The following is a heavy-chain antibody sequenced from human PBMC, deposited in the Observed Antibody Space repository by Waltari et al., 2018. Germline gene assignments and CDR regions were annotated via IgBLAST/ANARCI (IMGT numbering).Heavy chain of an antibody. J-gene: IGHJ4*02. CDR2: RKKDVREK. Sequence: EVQLVESGGGLVQPGGSLRLSCSASGFTFSSYWMSWVRQAPGKGVGWVANRKKDVREKYYVDSVKGRFTICRDNAKNSLYLQMNSLRAEDTAVYYCAKGGAVLLAARDYWGQGTLVTVSS. D-gene: IGHD6-6*01. V-gene: IGHV3-7*01. CDR3: AKGGAVLLAARDY. CDR1: GFTFSSYW.